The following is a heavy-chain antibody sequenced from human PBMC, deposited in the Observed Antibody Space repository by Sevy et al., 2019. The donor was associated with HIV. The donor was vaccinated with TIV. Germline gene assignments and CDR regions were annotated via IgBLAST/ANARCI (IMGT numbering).Heavy chain of an antibody. Sequence: GGSLRLSCAASGFTFSNVWTSWVRQASGKGLEWVGRIQSKSEGGTTDYAAPVKGRFSISRDESSDTLYLQMNSLKTEDTAVYYCTTMMRLFGDPNIWYFDLWGRGTLVTVSS. CDR3: TTMMRLFGDPNIWYFDL. CDR2: IQSKSEGGTT. J-gene: IGHJ2*01. D-gene: IGHD2-21*01. CDR1: GFTFSNVW. V-gene: IGHV3-15*01.